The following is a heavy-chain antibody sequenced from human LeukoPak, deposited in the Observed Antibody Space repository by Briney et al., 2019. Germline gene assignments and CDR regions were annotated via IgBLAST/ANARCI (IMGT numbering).Heavy chain of an antibody. CDR1: GYTFTGYY. V-gene: IGHV1-2*02. CDR2: INPNSGGT. Sequence: GASVKVSCKASGYTFTGYYMHWVRQAPGQGLEWMGWINPNSGGTNYAQKFQGRVTMTRDTSISTAYMELSRLRSDDTAVYYCAKDRYSSSWTGSWFDPWGQGTLVTVSS. CDR3: AKDRYSSSWTGSWFDP. D-gene: IGHD6-13*01. J-gene: IGHJ5*02.